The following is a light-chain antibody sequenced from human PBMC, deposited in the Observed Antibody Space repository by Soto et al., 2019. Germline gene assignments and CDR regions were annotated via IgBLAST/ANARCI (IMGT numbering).Light chain of an antibody. J-gene: IGKJ1*01. V-gene: IGKV1-5*03. CDR3: QQYNVYPWT. CDR2: KAS. Sequence: DIQMTQSPSTLSASVGDRVTITCRASQSISSWLAWYQQKAGEAPKRLIYKASSIESGVPSRFGGSGSGTEFTLTISSLQSDDFATYYCQQYNVYPWTFGQGTKVDI. CDR1: QSISSW.